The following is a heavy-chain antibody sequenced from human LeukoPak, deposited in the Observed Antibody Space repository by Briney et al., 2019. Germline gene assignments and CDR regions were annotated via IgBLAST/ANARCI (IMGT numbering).Heavy chain of an antibody. D-gene: IGHD3-3*02. V-gene: IGHV4-59*01. CDR1: GGSISSYY. CDR3: ARALNWFDP. Sequence: KPSETLSLTCTASGGSISSYYWSWIRQPPGKGLEWIGYIYYSGSTNYNPSLKSRVTISVDTSKNQFSLKLSSVTAADTAVYYCARALNWFDPWGQGTLVTVSS. CDR2: IYYSGST. J-gene: IGHJ5*02.